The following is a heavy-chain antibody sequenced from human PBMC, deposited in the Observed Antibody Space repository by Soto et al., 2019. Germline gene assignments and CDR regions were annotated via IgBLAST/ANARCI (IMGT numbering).Heavy chain of an antibody. Sequence: QVKLQESGPGLVKHSQTLSLTCTVSGGSLTSVVYYWSWIRQHPGKGLELIRYIYYSGFTYYNPSLQSRVTLSVDTSKNQISLKLSSVTAADTAVYYCPASVCHWGQGTMVTVSS. V-gene: IGHV4-31*03. CDR1: GGSLTSVVYY. J-gene: IGHJ4*02. CDR2: IYYSGFT. CDR3: PASVCH.